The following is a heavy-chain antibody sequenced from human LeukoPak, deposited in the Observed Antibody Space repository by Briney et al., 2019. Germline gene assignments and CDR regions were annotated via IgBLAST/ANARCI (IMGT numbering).Heavy chain of an antibody. V-gene: IGHV3-53*01. CDR3: ARVLGETMIVALTPYYYMDV. D-gene: IGHD3-22*01. Sequence: PGGSLRLSCAASGFTVSSNYMSWVRQAPGKGLEWVSVIYSGGSTYYADSAKGRFTISRDNSKNTLYLQMNSLRAEDTAVYYCARVLGETMIVALTPYYYMDVWGKGTTVTVSS. J-gene: IGHJ6*03. CDR2: IYSGGST. CDR1: GFTVSSNY.